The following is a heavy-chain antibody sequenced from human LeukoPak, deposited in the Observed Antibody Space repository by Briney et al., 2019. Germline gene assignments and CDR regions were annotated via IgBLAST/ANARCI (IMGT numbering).Heavy chain of an antibody. Sequence: LGESLKISCNSSGYIYTSYWIGWVRQMPGKGLEWMGIIYPGDSDTRYSPSFQGQVTISADKSISTAYLQWSSLKASDTAMYYCARHWITMVRGVMEDAFDIWGQGTMVTVSS. CDR2: IYPGDSDT. CDR1: GYIYTSYW. J-gene: IGHJ3*02. V-gene: IGHV5-51*01. D-gene: IGHD3-10*01. CDR3: ARHWITMVRGVMEDAFDI.